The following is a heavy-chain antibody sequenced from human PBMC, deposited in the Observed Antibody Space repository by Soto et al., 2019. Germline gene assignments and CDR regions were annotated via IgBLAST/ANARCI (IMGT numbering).Heavy chain of an antibody. J-gene: IGHJ1*01. CDR3: AREPQLAFAEYFQH. D-gene: IGHD2-2*01. V-gene: IGHV1-69*13. CDR2: IIPIFGTA. Sequence: GASVKVSCKASGGTFSSYAISWVRQAPGQGLEWMGGIIPIFGTANYAQKFQGRVTITADESTSTAYMELSSLRSEDTAVYYCAREPQLAFAEYFQHWGQGTLVTVSS. CDR1: GGTFSSYA.